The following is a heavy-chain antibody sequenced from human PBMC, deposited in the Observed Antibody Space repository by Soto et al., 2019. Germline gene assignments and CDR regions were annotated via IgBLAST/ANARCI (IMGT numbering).Heavy chain of an antibody. CDR1: GYSISSDYY. D-gene: IGHD6-6*01. Sequence: PSETLSLTCAVSGYSISSDYYWGWIRQSPGKGLVWIGSSYQSGSTYYNPSLKSRVSISLDMSKNQFSLRLTSVTAADTAVYYCAREARTLDWYIDLWGRGTLVTVSS. V-gene: IGHV4-38-2*01. J-gene: IGHJ2*01. CDR2: SYQSGST. CDR3: AREARTLDWYIDL.